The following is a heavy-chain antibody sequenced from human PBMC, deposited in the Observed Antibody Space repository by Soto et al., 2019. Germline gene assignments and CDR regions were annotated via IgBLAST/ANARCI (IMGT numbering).Heavy chain of an antibody. CDR2: TYYRSKWYN. CDR1: GDSVSTNSAT. J-gene: IGHJ4*02. CDR3: ARGLPVGSTWGDFHY. V-gene: IGHV6-1*01. D-gene: IGHD3-16*01. Sequence: SQTLSLTCAISGDSVSTNSATWDWIRQSPSRGLEWLGRTYYRSKWYNDYAESLKSRTTINPDTSKNQFSLHLNSVTPDDTAVYYCARGLPVGSTWGDFHYWGQGTLVTVSS.